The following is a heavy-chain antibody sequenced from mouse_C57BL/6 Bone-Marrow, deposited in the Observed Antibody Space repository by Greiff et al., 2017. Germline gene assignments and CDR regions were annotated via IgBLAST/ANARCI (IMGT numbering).Heavy chain of an antibody. D-gene: IGHD2-4*01. J-gene: IGHJ4*01. V-gene: IGHV5-15*01. Sequence: EVNVVESGGGLVQPGGSLKLSCAASGFTFSDYGMAWVRQAPRKGPEWVAFISNLAYSFYYAATVTGRFTISRENAKNTLYLEMSSLRSEDTAMYYCARVIYYDYDDAMDYWGQGTSVTVSS. CDR3: ARVIYYDYDDAMDY. CDR1: GFTFSDYG. CDR2: ISNLAYSF.